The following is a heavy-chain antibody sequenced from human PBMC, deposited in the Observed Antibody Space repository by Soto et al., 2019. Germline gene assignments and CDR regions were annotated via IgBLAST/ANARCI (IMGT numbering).Heavy chain of an antibody. CDR1: GFTFSSYA. CDR3: AKGLHDYSNYRGGPTGLDWYFDL. D-gene: IGHD4-4*01. V-gene: IGHV3-23*01. CDR2: ISGSGGST. Sequence: EAQLLESGGGLVQPGGSLRLSCAASGFTFSSYAMSWVRQAPGKGLEWVSAISGSGGSTYYADSVKGRFTISRDNSKNTLYLQMNSLRAEDTAVYYCAKGLHDYSNYRGGPTGLDWYFDLWGRGTLVTDSS. J-gene: IGHJ2*01.